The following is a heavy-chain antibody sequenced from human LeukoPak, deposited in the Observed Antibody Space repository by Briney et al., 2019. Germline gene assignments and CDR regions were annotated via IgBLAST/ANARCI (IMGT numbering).Heavy chain of an antibody. CDR2: ISAYNGNT. CDR3: ARVEEQWLDPDY. Sequence: ASVKVSSKASGYTFTSYGISWVRQAPGQGLEWMGWISAYNGNTNYAQKLQGRVTMTTDTSTSTAYMELRSLRSDDTAVYYCARVEEQWLDPDYWGQGTLVTVSS. CDR1: GYTFTSYG. D-gene: IGHD6-19*01. V-gene: IGHV1-18*01. J-gene: IGHJ4*02.